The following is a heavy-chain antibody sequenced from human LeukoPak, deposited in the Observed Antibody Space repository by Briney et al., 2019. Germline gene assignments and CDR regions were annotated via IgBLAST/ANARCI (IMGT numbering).Heavy chain of an antibody. CDR2: IGSGGSPM. V-gene: IGHV3-48*02. Sequence: PGGSLRLSCAASGLTVSSNYMSWVRQAPGKGLEWVSYIGSGGSPMLYADSVMGRLTISRDNAKNSLYLQKTSLRDEDTAVYYCARDYIYAFDIWGQGTMVTLSS. CDR3: ARDYIYAFDI. CDR1: GLTVSSNY. D-gene: IGHD2-21*01. J-gene: IGHJ3*02.